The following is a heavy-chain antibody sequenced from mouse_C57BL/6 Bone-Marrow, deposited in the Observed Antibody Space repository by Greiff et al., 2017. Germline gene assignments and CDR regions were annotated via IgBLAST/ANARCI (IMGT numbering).Heavy chain of an antibody. CDR1: GYSITSGYY. CDR2: ISYDGSN. CDR3: ARDGRWLPLDY. Sequence: ESGPGLVKPSQSLSLTCSVTGYSITSGYYWNWIRQFPGNKLEWMGYISYDGSNNYNPSLKNRISITRDTSKNQFFLKLNSVTTEDTATYYCARDGRWLPLDYWGQGTTLTVSS. J-gene: IGHJ2*01. D-gene: IGHD2-3*01. V-gene: IGHV3-6*01.